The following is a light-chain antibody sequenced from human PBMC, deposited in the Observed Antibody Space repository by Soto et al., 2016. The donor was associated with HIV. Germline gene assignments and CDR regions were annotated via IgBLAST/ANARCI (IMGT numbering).Light chain of an antibody. CDR2: GKN. J-gene: IGLJ2*01. CDR1: SLRKYF. Sequence: SSELTQDPAVSVALGQTVKITYQGDSLRKYFATWYQQKPGQAPILVIYGKNKRPSGIPDRFSGSSSGNTGSLTISGAQAEDEADYYCNSRDNDRVLFGGGTKLTVL. V-gene: IGLV3-19*01. CDR3: NSRDNDRVL.